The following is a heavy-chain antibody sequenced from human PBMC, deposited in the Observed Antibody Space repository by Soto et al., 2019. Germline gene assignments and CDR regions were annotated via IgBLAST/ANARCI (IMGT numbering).Heavy chain of an antibody. D-gene: IGHD6-19*01. Sequence: QVQLVQSGAEVKKPGSSVKVSCKASGGTFSSYTISWVRQAPGQGLEWMGRIIPILGIANYAQKFQGRVTIPADKSTSTAYMELSSLRSEDTAVYYCARDGIAVVTQYYYYGMDVWGQGTTVTVSS. CDR2: IIPILGIA. J-gene: IGHJ6*02. V-gene: IGHV1-69*08. CDR1: GGTFSSYT. CDR3: ARDGIAVVTQYYYYGMDV.